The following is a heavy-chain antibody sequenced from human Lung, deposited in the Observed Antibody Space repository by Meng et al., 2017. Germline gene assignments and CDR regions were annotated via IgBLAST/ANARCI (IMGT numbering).Heavy chain of an antibody. CDR1: GFTFRNDS. V-gene: IGHV3-21*01. Sequence: EVQLVESGGGLVKPGGSLRLSCAASGFTFRNDSMNGVRQAPGKGLEWVSSISSSSSYIYYADSVKGRFTISRDNAKNSLYLQMNSLRAEDTAVYYCAGPTGLGHFDYWGQGTLVTVSS. CDR3: AGPTGLGHFDY. D-gene: IGHD6-19*01. CDR2: ISSSSSYI. J-gene: IGHJ4*02.